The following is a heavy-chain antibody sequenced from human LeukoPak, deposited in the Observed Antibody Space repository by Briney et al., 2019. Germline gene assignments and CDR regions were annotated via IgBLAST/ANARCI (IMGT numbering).Heavy chain of an antibody. CDR1: GFTFSSYS. CDR3: AKAIYDSSGYRVDY. J-gene: IGHJ4*02. D-gene: IGHD3-22*01. CDR2: ISSSSSYI. V-gene: IGHV3-21*01. Sequence: GRSLRLSCAASGFTFSSYSMNWVRQAPGKGLEWVSSISSSSSYIYYADSVKGRFTISRDNAKNSLYLQMNSLRAEDTAVYYCAKAIYDSSGYRVDYWGQGTLVTVSS.